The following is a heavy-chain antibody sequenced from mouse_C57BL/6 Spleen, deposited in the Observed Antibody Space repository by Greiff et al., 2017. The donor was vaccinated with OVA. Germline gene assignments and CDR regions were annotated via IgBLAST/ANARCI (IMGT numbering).Heavy chain of an antibody. J-gene: IGHJ2*01. V-gene: IGHV1-4*01. Sequence: QVQLQQSGAELARPGASVKMSCKASGYTFTSYTMHWVKQRPGQGLEWIGYITPRSGYTKYNQKFKDKATLTADKSSSPAYMQLSILTSEDSAVYYCARSGDYYSNPYYFDYWGQGTTLTVAS. CDR1: GYTFTSYT. CDR3: ARSGDYYSNPYYFDY. CDR2: ITPRSGYT. D-gene: IGHD2-5*01.